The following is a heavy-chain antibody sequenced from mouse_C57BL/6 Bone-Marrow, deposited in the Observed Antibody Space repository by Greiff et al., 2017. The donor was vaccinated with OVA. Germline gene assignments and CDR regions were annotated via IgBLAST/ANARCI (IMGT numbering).Heavy chain of an antibody. Sequence: DVQLVESGGGLVQPKGSLKLSCAASGFTFNTYAMHWVRQAPGKGLEWVARIRSKSSNYATYYADSVKDRFTISRDDSQSMLYLQMNNLKTEDTAMYYCVRDHDYDGTLYYFDYWGQGTTLTVSS. D-gene: IGHD2-4*01. CDR2: IRSKSSNYAT. J-gene: IGHJ2*01. CDR1: GFTFNTYA. V-gene: IGHV10-3*01. CDR3: VRDHDYDGTLYYFDY.